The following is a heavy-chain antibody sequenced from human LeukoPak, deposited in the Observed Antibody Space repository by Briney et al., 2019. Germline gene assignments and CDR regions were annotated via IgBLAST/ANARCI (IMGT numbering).Heavy chain of an antibody. Sequence: NPSETLSLTCSVSGGSIRSSSYYWAWIRQPPGKGLEWIGEIYHSGSTNYNPSLKSRVTISVDKSKNQFSLKLSSVTAADTAVFYCARAEYTLSLDYWGQGILVTVSS. CDR1: GGSIRSSSYY. V-gene: IGHV4-39*07. CDR3: ARAEYTLSLDY. J-gene: IGHJ4*02. D-gene: IGHD6-6*01. CDR2: IYHSGST.